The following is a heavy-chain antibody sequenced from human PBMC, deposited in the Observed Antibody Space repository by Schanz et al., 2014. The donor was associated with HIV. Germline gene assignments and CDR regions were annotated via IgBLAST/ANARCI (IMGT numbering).Heavy chain of an antibody. CDR3: ARGPFPGYSSSEFYYYSGLDV. Sequence: QVQLQQWGAGLLKPSQTLSLTCAVYGGSFSGYSWTWIRQPPGKGLEWIGEINHGGYTNYNPSLRRRVSISVDTSKNQFALKVPSLTAADTAVYYCARGPFPGYSSSEFYYYSGLDVWGQGTTVTVSS. J-gene: IGHJ6*02. V-gene: IGHV4-34*01. CDR1: GGSFSGYS. CDR2: INHGGYT. D-gene: IGHD6-13*01.